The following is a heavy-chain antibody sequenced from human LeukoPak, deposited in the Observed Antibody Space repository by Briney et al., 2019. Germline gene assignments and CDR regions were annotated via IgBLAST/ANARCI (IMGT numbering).Heavy chain of an antibody. CDR1: GGSISSYY. Sequence: PSETLSLTCTVSGGSISSYYWSWIRQPPGKGLEWIGYIYYSGSTNYNPSLKSRVTISVDTSKNQFSLKLSSVTAADTAVYYCAALHDSSGYYYLAFDIWGQGTMVTVSS. CDR3: AALHDSSGYYYLAFDI. D-gene: IGHD3-22*01. J-gene: IGHJ3*02. V-gene: IGHV4-59*01. CDR2: IYYSGST.